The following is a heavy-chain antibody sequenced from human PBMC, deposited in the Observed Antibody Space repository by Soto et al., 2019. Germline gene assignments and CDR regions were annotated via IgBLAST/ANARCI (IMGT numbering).Heavy chain of an antibody. Sequence: SETLSLTCTVSGGSISSGGYYWSWIRQHPGKGLEWIGYIYYSGSTYYNPSLKSRVTISVDTSKNQFSLKLSSVTAADTAVYYCARATPRYSSSSGWFDPWGQGTLVTVSS. CDR1: GGSISSGGYY. CDR3: ARATPRYSSSSGWFDP. J-gene: IGHJ5*02. CDR2: IYYSGST. D-gene: IGHD6-6*01. V-gene: IGHV4-31*03.